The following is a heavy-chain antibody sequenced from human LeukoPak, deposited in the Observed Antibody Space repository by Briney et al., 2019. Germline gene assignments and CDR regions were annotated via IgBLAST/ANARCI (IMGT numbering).Heavy chain of an antibody. CDR1: GFTFSGSA. D-gene: IGHD4-23*01. J-gene: IGHJ5*02. CDR3: TSVGISYANWFDP. Sequence: PGGSLRLSCAASGFTFSGSAMHWVRQASGKGLEWVGRIRSKANSYATAYAASVKGRFTISRDDSKNTAYLQMNSLKTEDTAVYYCTSVGISYANWFDPWGQGTLVIVSS. V-gene: IGHV3-73*01. CDR2: IRSKANSYAT.